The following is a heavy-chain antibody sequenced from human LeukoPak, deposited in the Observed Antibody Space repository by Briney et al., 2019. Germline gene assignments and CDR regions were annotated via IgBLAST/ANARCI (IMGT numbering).Heavy chain of an antibody. V-gene: IGHV4-59*08. Sequence: KPSETLSLTCTVSGGSISSYYWNWIRQPPGKGLEWIGYIYYSGSTNYNPSLKSRVTISVDTSKNQFSLKLSSVTAADTAVYFCARQLRGEAVAGYLQPFDYWGQGTLVTVSS. CDR2: IYYSGST. CDR3: ARQLRGEAVAGYLQPFDY. D-gene: IGHD6-19*01. CDR1: GGSISSYY. J-gene: IGHJ4*02.